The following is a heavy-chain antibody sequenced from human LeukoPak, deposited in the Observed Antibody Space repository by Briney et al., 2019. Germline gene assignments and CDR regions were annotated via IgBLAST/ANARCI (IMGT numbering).Heavy chain of an antibody. CDR2: INPNSGGT. J-gene: IGHJ3*01. CDR1: GYTFTGYY. D-gene: IGHD1-26*01. V-gene: IGHV1-2*02. Sequence: ASVKVSCKASGYTFTGYYMHWVRQAPGQGLEWMGWINPNSGGTNYAQKFQGRVTMTRDTSISTAYMELSRLRSDDTAVYYCARDRPGGYGAFDLWGQGTMVTVSS. CDR3: ARDRPGGYGAFDL.